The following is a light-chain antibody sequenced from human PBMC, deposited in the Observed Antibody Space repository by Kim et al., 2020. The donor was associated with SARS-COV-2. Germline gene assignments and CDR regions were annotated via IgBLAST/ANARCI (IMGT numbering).Light chain of an antibody. CDR1: QSVSNNY. CDR3: QQYGRSPNT. Sequence: LAPGNSATLYCRASQSVSNNYLAWYQQKPGQAPRLLIYGASNRATGIPDSFSGSGSGTDFTLTISRLEPVDFAVYYCQQYGRSPNTFGQGTKLEI. CDR2: GAS. J-gene: IGKJ2*01. V-gene: IGKV3-20*01.